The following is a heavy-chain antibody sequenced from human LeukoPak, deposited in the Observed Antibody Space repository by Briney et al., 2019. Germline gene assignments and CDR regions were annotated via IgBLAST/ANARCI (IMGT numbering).Heavy chain of an antibody. V-gene: IGHV3-30*04. J-gene: IGHJ6*03. CDR1: GFTFSSYA. CDR3: ARDHVGDYENARYYYYYYMDV. Sequence: PGRSLRLSCAASGFTFSSYAMHWVRQAPGKGLEWVAVISYDGSNKYYADSVKGRFTISRDNAKNTLYLQMNSLRAEDTAVYYCARDHVGDYENARYYYYYYMDVWGKGTTVTVSS. CDR2: ISYDGSNK. D-gene: IGHD4-17*01.